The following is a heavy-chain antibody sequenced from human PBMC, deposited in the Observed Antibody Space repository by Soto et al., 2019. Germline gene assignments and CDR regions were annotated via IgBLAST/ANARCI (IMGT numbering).Heavy chain of an antibody. CDR3: AKGSPPYYYYYYMDV. Sequence: EVQLVESGGGLVQPGRSLRLSCAASGFTFDDYAMHWVRQAPGKGLEWVSGISWNSGSIGYADSVKGRVTISRDNAKNSLYLQMNSLRAEDTALYYCAKGSPPYYYYYYMDVWGKGTTVTVSS. CDR2: ISWNSGSI. J-gene: IGHJ6*03. V-gene: IGHV3-9*01. CDR1: GFTFDDYA.